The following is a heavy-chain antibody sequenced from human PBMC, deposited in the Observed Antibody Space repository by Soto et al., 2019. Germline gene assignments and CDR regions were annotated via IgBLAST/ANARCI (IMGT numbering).Heavy chain of an antibody. V-gene: IGHV4-59*08. J-gene: IGHJ3*02. CDR1: GGSISSYY. CDR3: ARHINGDYIDAFDI. Sequence: QVQLQESGPGLVKPSETLSLTCTVSGGSISSYYWSWIRQPPGKGLEWIGYIYYSGSTNYNPSLKSRVTISVDTSKNQFSLKLSSVTAADTAVYYCARHINGDYIDAFDIWGQGTMVTVSS. CDR2: IYYSGST. D-gene: IGHD4-17*01.